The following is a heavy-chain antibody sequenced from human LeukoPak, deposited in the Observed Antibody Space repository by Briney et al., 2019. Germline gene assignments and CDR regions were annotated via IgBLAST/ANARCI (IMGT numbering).Heavy chain of an antibody. J-gene: IGHJ4*02. CDR3: ARGDYFDY. CDR2: LSSSGSYL. Sequence: AGGSLRLSCAASGFTFTTYSMNWVRQAPGKGLQWVSSLSSSGSYLYYADSLKGRFTISRDYAKISLYLQMNSLRAEDTAVYYCARGDYFDYWGQGTLVTVSS. CDR1: GFTFTTYS. V-gene: IGHV3-21*01.